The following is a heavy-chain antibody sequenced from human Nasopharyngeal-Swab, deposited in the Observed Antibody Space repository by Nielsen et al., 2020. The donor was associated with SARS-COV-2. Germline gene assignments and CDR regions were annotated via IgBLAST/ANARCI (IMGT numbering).Heavy chain of an antibody. Sequence: GGSLRPSCAASGFTFSSYAMSWVRQAPGKGLEWVSAISGSGGSTYYADSVKGRFTISRDNSKNTLYLQMNSLRAEDTAVYYCAKDLGIAARPDGIDYWGQGTLVTVSS. V-gene: IGHV3-23*01. CDR3: AKDLGIAARPDGIDY. D-gene: IGHD6-6*01. CDR1: GFTFSSYA. J-gene: IGHJ4*02. CDR2: ISGSGGST.